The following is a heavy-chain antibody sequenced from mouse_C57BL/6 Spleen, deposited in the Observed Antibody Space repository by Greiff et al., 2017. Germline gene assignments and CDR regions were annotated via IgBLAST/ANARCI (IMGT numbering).Heavy chain of an antibody. D-gene: IGHD2-5*01. CDR2: IYPRSGNT. V-gene: IGHV1-81*01. Sequence: QVHVKQSGAELARPGASVKLSCKASGYTFTSYGISWVKQRTGQGLEWIGEIYPRSGNTYYNEKFKGKATLTADKSSSTAYMELRSLTSEDSAVYFCARDYSTYAMDYWGQGTSVTVSS. CDR3: ARDYSTYAMDY. J-gene: IGHJ4*01. CDR1: GYTFTSYG.